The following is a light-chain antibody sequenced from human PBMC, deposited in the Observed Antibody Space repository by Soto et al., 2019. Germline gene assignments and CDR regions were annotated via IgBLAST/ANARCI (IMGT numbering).Light chain of an antibody. Sequence: EIVLTQSPATLSLSPGERATLSCRASQDISSQLAWYQQKPGQAPRLLICDASSRATGIPARFSGSGSGTDFTLPMSSLEPEDCAVYYCQQRSSWPLTFGGGTKVEIK. J-gene: IGKJ4*01. CDR3: QQRSSWPLT. CDR2: DAS. CDR1: QDISSQ. V-gene: IGKV3-11*01.